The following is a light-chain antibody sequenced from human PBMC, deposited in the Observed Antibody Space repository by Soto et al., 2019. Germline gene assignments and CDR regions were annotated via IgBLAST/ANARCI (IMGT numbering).Light chain of an antibody. Sequence: QAVLTQPPSASGSPGQSVTISCTGTSSDVGGYNYVSWYLQHPGKAPQLIIYDVNQRPSGVPDRFSGSKSGNTASLTVSGLQAEDEADYFCNSYGGTNNYVVFGGGTKLTVL. CDR1: SSDVGGYNY. J-gene: IGLJ2*01. CDR3: NSYGGTNNYVV. CDR2: DVN. V-gene: IGLV2-8*01.